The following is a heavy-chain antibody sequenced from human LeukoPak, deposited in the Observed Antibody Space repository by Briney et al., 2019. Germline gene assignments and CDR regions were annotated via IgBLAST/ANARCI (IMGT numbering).Heavy chain of an antibody. D-gene: IGHD5-18*01. J-gene: IGHJ5*02. CDR1: GYSISSGYY. CDR2: VHHSGST. Sequence: PSETLSLTCTVSGYSISSGYYWGWIRQPPGKGLEWIGSVHHSGSTYHNPSLKSRVTMSVDTSKNQFSLKVSSVTAADTAVYYCAGQGIQLRGNWFDPWGQGTLVTVSS. V-gene: IGHV4-38-2*02. CDR3: AGQGIQLRGNWFDP.